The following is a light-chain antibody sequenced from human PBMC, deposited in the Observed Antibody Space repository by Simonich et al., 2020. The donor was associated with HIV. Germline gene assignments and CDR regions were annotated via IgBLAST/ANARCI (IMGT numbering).Light chain of an antibody. CDR2: KAS. CDR3: HQYNKRPLT. CDR1: QSISSW. Sequence: DIQMTQSPSTLSASVGDRVTITCRASQSISSWLAWYQQKSGKAPKLLIYKASSLKSGVPSRFSGSGSGTEFTLTIRSLQSEDIAIYYCHQYNKRPLTFGGGTKVEIK. V-gene: IGKV1-5*03. J-gene: IGKJ4*01.